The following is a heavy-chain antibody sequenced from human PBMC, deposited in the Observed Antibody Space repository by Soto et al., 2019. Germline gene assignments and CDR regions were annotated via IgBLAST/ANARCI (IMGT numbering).Heavy chain of an antibody. Sequence: QPGGSLRLSCAASGFIFSSYGMHWVRQAPGKGLEWVAVIWYDGSNTYYADPVKGRFTISRDNSKNTLFLQTNSLRDEDTVVYYCASSAAWGRGTLVTVSS. CDR3: ASSAA. CDR1: GFIFSSYG. J-gene: IGHJ5*02. V-gene: IGHV3-33*01. D-gene: IGHD1-26*01. CDR2: IWYDGSNT.